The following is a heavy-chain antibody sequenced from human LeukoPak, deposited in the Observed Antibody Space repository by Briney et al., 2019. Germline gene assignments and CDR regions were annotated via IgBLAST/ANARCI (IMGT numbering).Heavy chain of an antibody. V-gene: IGHV3-11*04. J-gene: IGHJ1*01. Sequence: GGSLRLSCAASGFTFSDYYMSWIRQAPGKGLEWVSYISGSGTTIYYADSVKGRFTISRDNAKNSLYLQMNSLRAEDTAVYYCARSVVTATPHYFQHWGQGTLVTVSS. CDR2: ISGSGTTI. CDR3: ARSVVTATPHYFQH. D-gene: IGHD2-21*02. CDR1: GFTFSDYY.